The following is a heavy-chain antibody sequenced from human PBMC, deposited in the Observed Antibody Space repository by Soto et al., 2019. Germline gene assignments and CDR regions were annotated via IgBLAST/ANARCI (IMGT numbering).Heavy chain of an antibody. CDR1: GGSFSGYY. J-gene: IGHJ6*02. CDR3: ARHRRIAAAEYGMDV. Sequence: TSETLSLICAVYGGSFSGYYWSWIRQPPGKGLEWNAEINPSGSTNYNPSLKSRVTISVDTSKNQFSLKLSSVTAADTAAYYCARHRRIAAAEYGMDVWGQGTTVTVSS. CDR2: INPSGST. V-gene: IGHV4-34*01. D-gene: IGHD6-13*01.